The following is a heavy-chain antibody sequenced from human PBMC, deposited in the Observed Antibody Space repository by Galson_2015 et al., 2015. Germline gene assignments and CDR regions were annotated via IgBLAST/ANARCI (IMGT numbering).Heavy chain of an antibody. CDR2: IYHRGST. CDR1: GGSISSSNW. J-gene: IGHJ4*02. D-gene: IGHD2-2*02. Sequence: LSLTCAVSGGSISSSNWWSWVRQPPGKGLEWIGEIYHRGSTNYNPSLKSRVTISVDKPKNQFSLRLSSAPAADTAVYYCARTFHTIVVVPAAISHWGQGTLVTVSS. CDR3: ARTFHTIVVVPAAISH. V-gene: IGHV4-4*02.